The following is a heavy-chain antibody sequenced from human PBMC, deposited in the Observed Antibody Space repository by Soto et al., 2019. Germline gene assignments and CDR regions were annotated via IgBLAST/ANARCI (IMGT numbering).Heavy chain of an antibody. CDR1: GYTFTSYG. D-gene: IGHD3-9*01. V-gene: IGHV1-18*01. Sequence: QVQLVQSGAEVKKPGASVKVSCKASGYTFTSYGISWVRQAPGQGLEWMGWISAYNGNTNYAQKLQGRVTMTTDTSKSTAYMELRSLRSDDTAVYYCARTYYDILTGYYFDYWGQGTLVTVSS. J-gene: IGHJ4*02. CDR3: ARTYYDILTGYYFDY. CDR2: ISAYNGNT.